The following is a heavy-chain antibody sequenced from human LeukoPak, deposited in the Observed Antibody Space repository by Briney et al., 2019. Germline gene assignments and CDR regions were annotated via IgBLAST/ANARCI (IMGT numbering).Heavy chain of an antibody. CDR1: GGSISSYY. CDR2: IYYSGST. D-gene: IGHD5-12*01. CDR3: ARQSRLYSGYDFHGPPDY. Sequence: PSETLSLTCTVSGGSISSYYWSWIRQPPGKGLEWIGYIYYSGSTNYNPSLKSRVTISVDTSKNQFSLKLNSVTAADTAVYYCARQSRLYSGYDFHGPPDYWGQGTLVTVSS. J-gene: IGHJ4*02. V-gene: IGHV4-59*01.